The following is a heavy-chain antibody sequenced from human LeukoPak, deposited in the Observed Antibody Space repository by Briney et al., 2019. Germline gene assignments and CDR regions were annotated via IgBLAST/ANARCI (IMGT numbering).Heavy chain of an antibody. V-gene: IGHV3-30*18. CDR3: TKDVGRDYFDY. D-gene: IGHD1-26*01. Sequence: GRSLRLSCAASGFIFSNYAIHWVRQAPGKGLEWVAGISHDGSIEYYGESVKGRFTLSRDNSKNTVFLQMNSLRAEDTAVYYCTKDVGRDYFDYWGQGTLVTVSS. CDR2: ISHDGSIE. J-gene: IGHJ4*02. CDR1: GFIFSNYA.